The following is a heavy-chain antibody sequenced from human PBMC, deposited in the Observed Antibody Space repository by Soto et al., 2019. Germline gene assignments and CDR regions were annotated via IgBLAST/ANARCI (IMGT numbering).Heavy chain of an antibody. CDR2: INAGNGNT. CDR3: AIPGTHDAFDI. CDR1: GYTLTSNA. D-gene: IGHD3-10*01. V-gene: IGHV1-3*01. Sequence: GASVKASCKASGYTLTSNAMHWVRQATGQRLEWMGWINAGNGNTKYSQKFQGRVTITRDTSASTAYMELSSLRSEDTAVYYCAIPGTHDAFDIWGQGTMVTVSS. J-gene: IGHJ3*02.